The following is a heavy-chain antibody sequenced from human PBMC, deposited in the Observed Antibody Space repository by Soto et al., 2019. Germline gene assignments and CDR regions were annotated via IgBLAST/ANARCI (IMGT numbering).Heavy chain of an antibody. CDR1: SGSISSSNW. D-gene: IGHD1-7*01. V-gene: IGHV4-4*02. CDR2: IYHSGST. CDR3: ARNNWNYDRGFDY. Sequence: SETLSLTCAVSSGSISSSNWWSWVRQPPGKGLEWIGEIYHSGSTNYNPSLKSRVTISVDKSKNQFSLKLSSVTAADTAVYYCARNNWNYDRGFDYWGQGTLVTVSS. J-gene: IGHJ4*02.